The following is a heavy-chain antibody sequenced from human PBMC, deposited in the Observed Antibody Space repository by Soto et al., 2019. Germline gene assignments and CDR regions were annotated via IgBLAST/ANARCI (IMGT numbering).Heavy chain of an antibody. CDR2: ISGSGGST. J-gene: IGHJ3*02. Sequence: GGSLRLSCAASGFTFSSYAMSWVRQAPGKGLEWVSAISGSGGSTYYADSVKGRFTISRDNSKNTLYLQMNSLRAEDTAVYYCAKDKEQQLVRHDAFDIWGQGTMVTVSS. CDR1: GFTFSSYA. D-gene: IGHD6-13*01. CDR3: AKDKEQQLVRHDAFDI. V-gene: IGHV3-23*01.